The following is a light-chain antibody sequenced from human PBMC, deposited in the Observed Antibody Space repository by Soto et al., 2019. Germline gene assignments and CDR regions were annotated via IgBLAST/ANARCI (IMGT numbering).Light chain of an antibody. V-gene: IGKV1-5*01. J-gene: IGKJ1*01. CDR2: HAS. CDR1: QSISNW. Sequence: DMQISQPPSTLSAAVGERVTITCRASQSISNWLAWYQQKPGTAPKLLIYHASTLESGVPSRFSGSGSGTEFSLTISSLQPDDFATYYCQQYNSYSWTFGQGTKVDI. CDR3: QQYNSYSWT.